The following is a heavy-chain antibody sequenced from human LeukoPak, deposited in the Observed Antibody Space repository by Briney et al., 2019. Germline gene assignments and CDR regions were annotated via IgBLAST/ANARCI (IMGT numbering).Heavy chain of an antibody. J-gene: IGHJ3*02. CDR1: GFSFSSYS. D-gene: IGHD3-16*01. CDR2: ISTSSSTI. Sequence: GGSLRLSCAASGFSFSSYSMNWVRQAPGKGLEWVSYISTSSSTIHYADSVKGRFTISRDNAKNSLYLQMNSLRAEDTAVYYCARMGPLPAFDIWGQGTMVTVSS. CDR3: ARMGPLPAFDI. V-gene: IGHV3-48*04.